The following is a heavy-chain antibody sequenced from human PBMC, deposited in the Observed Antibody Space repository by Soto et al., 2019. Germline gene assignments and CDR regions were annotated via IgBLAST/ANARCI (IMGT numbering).Heavy chain of an antibody. Sequence: QVQLVQSGAEVKKPGSSVQVSCKASGGGNLRDYRTTWVRQAPGQGLEWVGGIIPKLGSANYAQNFQGRVTITADESTSTVYMELQSLSSEDTAVYFCAIGGGGYKFGAVYWGQGGPVTVSS. CDR2: IIPKLGSA. V-gene: IGHV1-69*01. J-gene: IGHJ4*02. D-gene: IGHD5-12*01. CDR1: GGGNLRDYR. CDR3: AIGGGGYKFGAVY.